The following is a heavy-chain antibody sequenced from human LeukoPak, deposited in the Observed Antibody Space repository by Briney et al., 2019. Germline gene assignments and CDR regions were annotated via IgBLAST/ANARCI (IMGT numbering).Heavy chain of an antibody. CDR3: ARESYYYGSGSSRWFDP. Sequence: GGSLRLSCAASGFTVSSDCMSWVRQAPGKGLEWVSVIYSGGSTYSADSVKGRFTISRDNSKNTVYLQMNSLRAEDTAVYYCARESYYYGSGSSRWFDPWGQGTLVTVSS. CDR2: IYSGGST. D-gene: IGHD3-10*01. J-gene: IGHJ5*02. CDR1: GFTVSSDC. V-gene: IGHV3-66*01.